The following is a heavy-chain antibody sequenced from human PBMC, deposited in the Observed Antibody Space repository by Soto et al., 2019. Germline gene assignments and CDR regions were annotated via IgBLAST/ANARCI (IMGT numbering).Heavy chain of an antibody. J-gene: IGHJ6*02. CDR3: ARVGGTTWPNYYYYGMDV. V-gene: IGHV4-4*07. Sequence: PSETLSLTCTFSCGSIISYYWSWIRQPAGKGLEWIGRIYTSGSTNYNPSLKSRVTMSVDTSKNQFSLKLSSVTAADTAVYYCARVGGTTWPNYYYYGMDVWGQGTTVTVSS. CDR2: IYTSGST. CDR1: CGSIISYY. D-gene: IGHD1-1*01.